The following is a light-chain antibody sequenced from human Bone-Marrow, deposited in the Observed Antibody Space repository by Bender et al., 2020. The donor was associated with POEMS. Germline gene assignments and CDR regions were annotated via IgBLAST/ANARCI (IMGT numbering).Light chain of an antibody. CDR1: NLGDKN. CDR3: SSYVSRSTWV. CDR2: QHT. Sequence: SYELTQPPSVSVSPGQTASISCSGDNLGDKNVCWYQKRSGQSPQLVIYQHTQRPSGVPARFSGSKSANTASLTISGLQAEDEADYYCSSYVSRSTWVFGGGTKLTVL. V-gene: IGLV3-1*01. J-gene: IGLJ3*02.